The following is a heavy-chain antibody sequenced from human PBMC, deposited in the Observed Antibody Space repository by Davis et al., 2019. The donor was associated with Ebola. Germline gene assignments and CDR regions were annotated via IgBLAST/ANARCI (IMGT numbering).Heavy chain of an antibody. CDR1: GYTFTSYY. CDR3: VRLWFGELAGIDY. D-gene: IGHD3-10*01. J-gene: IGHJ4*02. CDR2: INPSGGST. Sequence: AASVKVSCKASGYTFTSYYMHWVRQAPGQGLEWMGIINPSGGSTSYAQKFQGQVTISADKSISTAYLQWSSLKASDTAMYYCVRLWFGELAGIDYWGQGTLVTVSS. V-gene: IGHV1-46*01.